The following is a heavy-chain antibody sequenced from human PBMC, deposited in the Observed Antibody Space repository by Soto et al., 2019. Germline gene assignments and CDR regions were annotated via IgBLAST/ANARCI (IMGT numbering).Heavy chain of an antibody. J-gene: IGHJ4*02. CDR3: ARHSSGWYSYPKEFDY. D-gene: IGHD6-19*01. Sequence: QLQLQESGPGLVKPSETLSLTCTVSGGSISSSSYYWGWIRQPPGKGLEWIGSIYYSGSTYYNPSLKSRVTISVDTSKNQFSLKLSSVTAADTAVYYCARHSSGWYSYPKEFDYWGQGTLVTVSS. CDR1: GGSISSSSYY. CDR2: IYYSGST. V-gene: IGHV4-39*01.